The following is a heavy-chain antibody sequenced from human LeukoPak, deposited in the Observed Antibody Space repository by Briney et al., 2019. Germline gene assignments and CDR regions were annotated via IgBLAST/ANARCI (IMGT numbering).Heavy chain of an antibody. V-gene: IGHV3-23*01. CDR3: ATDSSGPFPLDY. CDR2: ISGSGGST. D-gene: IGHD3-22*01. CDR1: GFTFSSYA. Sequence: GGSLRLSCAASGFTFSSYAMSWVRQAPGKGLEWVSAISGSGGSTYYADSVKGRFTISGDNSKNTLYLQMNSLRAEDTAVYYCATDSSGPFPLDYWGQGTLVTVSS. J-gene: IGHJ4*02.